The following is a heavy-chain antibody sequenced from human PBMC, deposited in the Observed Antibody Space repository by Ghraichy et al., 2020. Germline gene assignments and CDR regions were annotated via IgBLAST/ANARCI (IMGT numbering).Heavy chain of an antibody. CDR3: ARDFGLRYFDWQTSEINYYGMDV. Sequence: SVKVSCKASGGTFSSYAISWVRQAPGQGLEWMGGIIPIFGTANYAQKFQGRVTITTDESTSTAYMELSSLRSEDTAVYYCARDFGLRYFDWQTSEINYYGMDVWGQGTTVTVSS. CDR1: GGTFSSYA. D-gene: IGHD3-9*01. J-gene: IGHJ6*02. V-gene: IGHV1-69*05. CDR2: IIPIFGTA.